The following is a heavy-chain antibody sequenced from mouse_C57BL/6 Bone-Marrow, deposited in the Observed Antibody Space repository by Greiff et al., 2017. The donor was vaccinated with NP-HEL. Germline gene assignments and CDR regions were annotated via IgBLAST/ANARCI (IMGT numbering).Heavy chain of an antibody. V-gene: IGHV14-2*01. CDR2: IDPEDGET. CDR3: ASSGWLLRGAMDY. CDR1: GFNIKDYY. D-gene: IGHD2-3*01. J-gene: IGHJ4*01. Sequence: EVQRVESGAELVKPGASVKLSCTASGFNIKDYYMHWVKQRTEQGLEWIGRIDPEDGETKYAPKFQGKATITADTSSNTAYLQLSSLTSEDTAVYYCASSGWLLRGAMDYWGQGTSVTVSS.